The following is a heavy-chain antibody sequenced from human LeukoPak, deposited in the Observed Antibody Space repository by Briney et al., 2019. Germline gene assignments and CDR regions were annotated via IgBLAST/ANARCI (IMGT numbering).Heavy chain of an antibody. CDR1: GFTFSVFC. J-gene: IGHJ4*02. CDR3: ARDGGGHEIDY. D-gene: IGHD2-21*01. CDR2: ISSDGSNQ. Sequence: GSSLKLSCAASGFTFSVFCMHWVRQAPGQGLGWVALISSDGSNQYYRDSVNGRFTISRDSSENALFLQMNSLRAEDTAMYYCARDGGGHEIDYWGQGTLVTVSS. V-gene: IGHV3-33*01.